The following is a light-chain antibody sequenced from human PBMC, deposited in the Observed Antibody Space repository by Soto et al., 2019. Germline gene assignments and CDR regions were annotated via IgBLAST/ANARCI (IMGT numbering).Light chain of an antibody. J-gene: IGKJ5*01. Sequence: DIQMTQSPSSVSASVGDTVTITCRASQAISSWVVWYQQKPGKAPKLLIYAASTLQSGVPSRFSGSGSGTDFTLTISSLQSEDFATYYCQQATILPITFGQGTRLEI. V-gene: IGKV1-12*01. CDR3: QQATILPIT. CDR2: AAS. CDR1: QAISSW.